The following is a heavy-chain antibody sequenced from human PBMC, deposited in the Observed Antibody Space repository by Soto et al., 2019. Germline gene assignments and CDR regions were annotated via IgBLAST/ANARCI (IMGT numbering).Heavy chain of an antibody. CDR2: INPNSGGT. CDR1: GYTFTGYY. J-gene: IGHJ4*02. Sequence: VSVKVSCKASGYTFTGYYMHWVRQAPGQGLEWMGWINPNSGGTNYAQKFQGRVTMTRDTSISTAYMELSRLRSDDTAVYYCARDYYDSSGHREDYWGQGTLVTVSS. CDR3: ARDYYDSSGHREDY. V-gene: IGHV1-2*02. D-gene: IGHD3-22*01.